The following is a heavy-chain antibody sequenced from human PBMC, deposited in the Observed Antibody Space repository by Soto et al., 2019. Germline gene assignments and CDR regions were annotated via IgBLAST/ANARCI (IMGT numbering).Heavy chain of an antibody. CDR1: GFTFSSYG. Sequence: GGSLRLSCAASGFTFSSYGMHWVRQAPGKGLEWVAVIWYDGSNKYYADSVKGRFTISRDNSKNTLYLQMNSLRAEDTAVYYCARAPYCSSTSCYQTRGYMDVWGKGTTVIVYS. J-gene: IGHJ6*03. V-gene: IGHV3-33*01. CDR2: IWYDGSNK. D-gene: IGHD2-2*01. CDR3: ARAPYCSSTSCYQTRGYMDV.